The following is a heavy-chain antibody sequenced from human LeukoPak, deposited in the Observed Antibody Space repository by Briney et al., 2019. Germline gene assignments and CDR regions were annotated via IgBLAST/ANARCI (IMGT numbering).Heavy chain of an antibody. Sequence: PGGSLRLSCAASGFTFDDYAMHWVRQARGKGLEWVSLISWDGGSTYYADSVKGRFTISRDNSKNSLYLQMNSLRAEDTALYYCVKDQSSSGYYYHFDYWGQGTLVTVSS. V-gene: IGHV3-43D*04. CDR1: GFTFDDYA. D-gene: IGHD3-22*01. J-gene: IGHJ4*02. CDR2: ISWDGGST. CDR3: VKDQSSSGYYYHFDY.